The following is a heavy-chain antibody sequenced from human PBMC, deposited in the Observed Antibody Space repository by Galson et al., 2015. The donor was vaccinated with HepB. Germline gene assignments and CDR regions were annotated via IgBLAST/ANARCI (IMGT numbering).Heavy chain of an antibody. J-gene: IGHJ6*03. CDR3: ATNSEAWLLLRRDLNYYYMDV. V-gene: IGHV4-59*01. CDR2: IYYSGTT. Sequence: SETLSLTCSVSGGSISNYYWSWIRQPPGKGLEWIGNIYYSGTTKTNPSLESRVTISLDTSKNQFSLRLSSVTAADTAVYYCATNSEAWLLLRRDLNYYYMDVWGKGTTVTVSS. D-gene: IGHD3-22*01. CDR1: GGSISNYY.